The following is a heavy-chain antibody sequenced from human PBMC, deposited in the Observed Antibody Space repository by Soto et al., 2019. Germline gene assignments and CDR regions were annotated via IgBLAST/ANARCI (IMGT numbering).Heavy chain of an antibody. Sequence: ASVKVSCKASGYTFTSYGISWVRQAPGQRLEWMGWISADNGNTKYSQKFQGRVTITRDTSASTAYMELSSLRSEDTAVYYCARDVCSGGSCYNNWFDPWGQGTLVTVSS. J-gene: IGHJ5*02. D-gene: IGHD2-15*01. CDR3: ARDVCSGGSCYNNWFDP. CDR2: ISADNGNT. V-gene: IGHV1-18*01. CDR1: GYTFTSYG.